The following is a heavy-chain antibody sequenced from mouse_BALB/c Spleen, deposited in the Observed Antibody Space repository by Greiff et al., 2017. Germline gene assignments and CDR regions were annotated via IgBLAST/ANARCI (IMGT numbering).Heavy chain of an antibody. V-gene: IGHV2-9*02. CDR3: ARGGNYLMDY. CDR2: IWAGGST. J-gene: IGHJ4*01. CDR1: GFSLTSYG. Sequence: QVQLKQSGPGLVAPSQSLSITCTVSGFSLTSYGVHWVRQHPGKGLEWLGVIWAGGSTNYNSALMSRLSIRKNNSKSQVFLQMNSMQTDDTAMYYCARGGNYLMDYWGQGTSVTVSS. D-gene: IGHD2-1*01.